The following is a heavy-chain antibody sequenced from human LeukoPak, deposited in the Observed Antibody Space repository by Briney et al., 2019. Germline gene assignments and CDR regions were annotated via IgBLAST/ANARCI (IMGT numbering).Heavy chain of an antibody. Sequence: GGSLRLSCAASGNYWMHWVRQAPGKGLEWVSGISWNSGSIGYADSVKGRFTISRDNAKNSLYLQMNSLRAEDTALYYCAKDSGGTLDAFDIWGQGTMVTVSS. J-gene: IGHJ3*02. CDR2: ISWNSGSI. CDR3: AKDSGGTLDAFDI. V-gene: IGHV3-9*01. D-gene: IGHD2/OR15-2a*01. CDR1: GNYW.